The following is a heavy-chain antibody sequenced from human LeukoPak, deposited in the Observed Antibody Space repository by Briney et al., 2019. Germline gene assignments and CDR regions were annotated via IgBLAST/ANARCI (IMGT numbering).Heavy chain of an antibody. V-gene: IGHV3-23*01. CDR3: AKRLGYSYGYYFDY. CDR2: ISGSGGST. Sequence: GGSLRLSCAASGFTFSSYAMSWVRQAPGKGLEWVSAISGSGGSTYYADSVKGRFTISRDNSKNTLYLQMNGLRAEDTAVYYCAKRLGYSYGYYFDYWGQGTLVTVSS. J-gene: IGHJ4*02. CDR1: GFTFSSYA. D-gene: IGHD5-18*01.